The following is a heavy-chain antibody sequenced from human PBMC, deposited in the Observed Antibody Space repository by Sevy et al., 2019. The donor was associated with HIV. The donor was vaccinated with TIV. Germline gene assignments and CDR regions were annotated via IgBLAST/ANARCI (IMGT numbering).Heavy chain of an antibody. J-gene: IGHJ4*02. CDR1: GFTFSSYW. V-gene: IGHV3-74*01. CDR2: INSDGTST. D-gene: IGHD7-27*01. CDR3: ARPSRTAPTGAFDS. Sequence: GGSLRFSCAASGFTFSSYWMHWVRQAPGKGLVWVSRINSDGTSTSYADSVKGRFTISRDNAKNTVFLQVNSLRAEDTATYYCARPSRTAPTGAFDSWGQGTLVTVSS.